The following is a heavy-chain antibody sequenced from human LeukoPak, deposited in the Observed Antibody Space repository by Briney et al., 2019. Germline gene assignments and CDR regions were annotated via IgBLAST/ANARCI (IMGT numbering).Heavy chain of an antibody. V-gene: IGHV3-48*04. CDR1: GLTFSNFK. J-gene: IGHJ4*02. CDR3: ASWAGNTQSDSWSGPFDY. D-gene: IGHD3-3*01. CDR2: ISDSGRTT. Sequence: PGGSPRLSCAVSGLTFSNFKMNWVRQAPGKGLEWVSYISDSGRTTFYADSVKGRFTISRDNAKNSLYLQMSSLRVEDTAVYYCASWAGNTQSDSWSGPFDYWGQGTLVTVSS.